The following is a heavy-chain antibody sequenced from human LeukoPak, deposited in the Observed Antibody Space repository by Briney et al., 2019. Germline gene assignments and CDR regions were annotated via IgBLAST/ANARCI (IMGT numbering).Heavy chain of an antibody. J-gene: IGHJ4*02. Sequence: GGSLRLSCAASGFTVSGNYMTWVRQAPGKGLEWVGRIKSKSDGGATDYAAPVKGRFTISRDDSKNTLSLQMNSLETEDTAVYYCVTEQQWLGWGRGTLVTVPS. V-gene: IGHV3-15*01. CDR2: IKSKSDGGAT. D-gene: IGHD6-19*01. CDR3: VTEQQWLG. CDR1: GFTVSGNY.